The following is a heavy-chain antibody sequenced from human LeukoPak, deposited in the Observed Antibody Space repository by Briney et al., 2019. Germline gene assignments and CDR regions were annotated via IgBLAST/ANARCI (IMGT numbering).Heavy chain of an antibody. CDR3: ARAVEGYYYYGMDV. D-gene: IGHD5-24*01. Sequence: SETLSLTCTVSGGSISSGSYYWSWIRQPAGKGLEWIGRIYTSGSTNYNPSLKSRVTISVDTSKNQFSLKLSSVTAADTAVYHCARAVEGYYYYGMDVWGQGTTVTVSS. CDR2: IYTSGST. J-gene: IGHJ6*02. CDR1: GGSISSGSYY. V-gene: IGHV4-61*02.